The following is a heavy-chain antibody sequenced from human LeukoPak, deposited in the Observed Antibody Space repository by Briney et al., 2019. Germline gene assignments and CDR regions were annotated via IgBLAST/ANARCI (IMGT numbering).Heavy chain of an antibody. Sequence: PSQTLSLTCTVSGGSISSGSYYWSWIRQPAGKGLEWIGRIYTSGSTYYNPSLKSRVTISVDTSKNQLSLKLSSVTAADTAVYYCARVAAGIGFFQHWGQGTLDTVSS. CDR1: GGSISSGSYY. J-gene: IGHJ1*01. V-gene: IGHV4-61*02. CDR3: ARVAAGIGFFQH. CDR2: IYTSGST. D-gene: IGHD6-13*01.